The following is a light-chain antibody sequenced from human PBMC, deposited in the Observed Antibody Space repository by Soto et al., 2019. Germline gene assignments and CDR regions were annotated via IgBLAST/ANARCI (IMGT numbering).Light chain of an antibody. Sequence: QSALPRPASVFGPPGQSIPTSCLGTGENIGDYNYASWYQQYPGKAPKLIIFEVSNRPSGVSDRFSGSKSGNTASLTISGVQTEDEATYFCSSHTSSDTLVFGGGTKLTVL. J-gene: IGLJ3*02. V-gene: IGLV2-14*01. CDR2: EVS. CDR3: SSHTSSDTLV. CDR1: GENIGDYNY.